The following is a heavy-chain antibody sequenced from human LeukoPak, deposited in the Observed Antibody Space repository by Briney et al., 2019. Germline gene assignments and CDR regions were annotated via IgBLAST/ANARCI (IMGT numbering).Heavy chain of an antibody. D-gene: IGHD2-2*01. CDR2: ISGSGAYI. CDR3: AREAVVPAYGTTHFDY. CDR1: GFTFTTYT. V-gene: IGHV3-21*01. Sequence: GGSLRLSCAASGFTFTTYTMNWVRQAPGKGLEWVSSISGSGAYIYYADSVKGRFTISRDNVKNSLYLQMNSLRAEDTAVYYCAREAVVPAYGTTHFDYWGQGTLVTVSS. J-gene: IGHJ4*02.